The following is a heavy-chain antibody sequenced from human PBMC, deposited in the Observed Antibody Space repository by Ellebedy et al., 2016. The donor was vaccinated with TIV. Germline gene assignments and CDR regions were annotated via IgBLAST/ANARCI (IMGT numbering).Heavy chain of an antibody. D-gene: IGHD6-13*01. J-gene: IGHJ4*02. CDR3: AKDRIGRQQLVPVNY. V-gene: IGHV3-30*18. CDR1: GFTFSSYG. Sequence: GESLKISCAASGFTFSSYGMHWVRQAPGKGLEWVAVISYDGSNKYYADSVKGRFTISRDNSKNTLFLQMNSLRAEDTAVYYCAKDRIGRQQLVPVNYWGQGTLVTVSS. CDR2: ISYDGSNK.